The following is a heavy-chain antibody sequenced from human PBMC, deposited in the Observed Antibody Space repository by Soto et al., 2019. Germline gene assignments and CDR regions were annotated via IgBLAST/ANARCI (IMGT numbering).Heavy chain of an antibody. Sequence: SETLSLTCDVHGGSLSSYYWSWIRQHPGKGLEWIGYIYYSGSTYYNPSLKSRVTISVDTSKNQFSLKLSSVTAADTAVYYCARLGRGYSTPDPRYYFDYWGQGTLVTVSS. V-gene: IGHV4-31*11. CDR3: ARLGRGYSTPDPRYYFDY. CDR1: GGSLSSYY. CDR2: IYYSGST. J-gene: IGHJ4*02. D-gene: IGHD4-4*01.